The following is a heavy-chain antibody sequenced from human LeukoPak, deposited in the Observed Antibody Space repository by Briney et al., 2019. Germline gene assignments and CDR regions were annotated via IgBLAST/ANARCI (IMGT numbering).Heavy chain of an antibody. CDR1: VYTFTSYG. CDR3: ARAGRVARAFDI. V-gene: IGHV1-18*01. J-gene: IGHJ3*02. CDR2: ISAYNGNT. Sequence: ASVTVSCTASVYTFTSYGISCVPQAPGQRGEGMGWISAYNGNTNYAQKLQGRVTMTTDTSTSTAYMELRSLRSDDTAVYYCARAGRVARAFDIWGQGTMVTVSS. D-gene: IGHD2-15*01.